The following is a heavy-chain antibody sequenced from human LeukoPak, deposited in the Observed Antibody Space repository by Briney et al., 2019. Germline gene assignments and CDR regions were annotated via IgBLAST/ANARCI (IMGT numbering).Heavy chain of an antibody. CDR2: IYRDGTT. CDR1: GYSISSGYY. D-gene: IGHD3-16*01. Sequence: SETLSLTCAVGGYSISSGYYWGWVRQPPGKGLEWIGSIYRDGTTFHNPSLKSRVTISVDTSKNQFSLKLSPVTAADTAVYFCAGFFARGGSFDYWGQGTLGTVSS. CDR3: AGFFARGGSFDY. V-gene: IGHV4-38-2*01. J-gene: IGHJ4*02.